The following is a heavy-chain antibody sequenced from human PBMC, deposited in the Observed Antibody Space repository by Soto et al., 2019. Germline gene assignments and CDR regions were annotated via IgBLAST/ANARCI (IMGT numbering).Heavy chain of an antibody. V-gene: IGHV3-21*01. J-gene: IGHJ5*02. D-gene: IGHD6-13*01. CDR1: GFTFSSYN. CDR2: ISSGGEYR. Sequence: EVQLVESGGGLAKPGGSLRLSCTASGFTFSSYNMNWVRQAPGKGLEWVSFISSGGEYRFYADSVKGRFNIYRDNAKNSVYLHLNSLTAADTAVYYCTRDRQLVQDWFDPWGQGTLVTVSS. CDR3: TRDRQLVQDWFDP.